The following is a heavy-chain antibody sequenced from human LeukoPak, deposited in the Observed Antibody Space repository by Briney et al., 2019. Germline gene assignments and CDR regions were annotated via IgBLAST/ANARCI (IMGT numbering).Heavy chain of an antibody. J-gene: IGHJ4*02. D-gene: IGHD5-12*01. CDR3: ARTPWGYSGYEDFDY. CDR2: IYYSGST. V-gene: IGHV4-39*01. CDR1: GGSISSRTNY. Sequence: PSETLSLTCTVSGGSISSRTNYWGWIRQPPGKGLEWIGSIYYSGSTYYNPSLKSRVTISVDTSKNQFSLKLSSVTAADTAVYYCARTPWGYSGYEDFDYWGQGTLVTVSS.